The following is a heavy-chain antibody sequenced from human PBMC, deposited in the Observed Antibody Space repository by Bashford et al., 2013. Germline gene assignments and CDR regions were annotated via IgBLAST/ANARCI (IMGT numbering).Heavy chain of an antibody. CDR3: ASARVPTVTYYNFSDP. V-gene: IGHV1-69*13. D-gene: IGHD4-17*01. Sequence: SVKGSPARLLEAPSAAMLSAGCDRPLDKGFEWMGRIISIFGTANYAQKFQGRVTITADESTSTAYMELSSLTSEDTAVYYCASARVPTVTYYNFSDPGAQGTLVTVSS. CDR2: IISIFGTA. J-gene: IGHJ5*02. CDR1: EAPSAAML.